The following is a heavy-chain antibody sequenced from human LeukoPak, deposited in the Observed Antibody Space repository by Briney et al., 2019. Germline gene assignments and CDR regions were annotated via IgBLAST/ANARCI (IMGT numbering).Heavy chain of an antibody. J-gene: IGHJ4*02. CDR1: GGSIGSYY. D-gene: IGHD3-10*01. V-gene: IGHV4-4*07. CDR2: IHSSTSK. CDR3: AREAVDYGSGSLDY. Sequence: SETPSLTCTVSGGSIGSYYRSWIRQPAGKGLEWIGRIHSSTSKNYNPSIKSRGTMSLDTSKNQFSLKVDSVTAADTAIYYCAREAVDYGSGSLDYWGQGTLVAVSS.